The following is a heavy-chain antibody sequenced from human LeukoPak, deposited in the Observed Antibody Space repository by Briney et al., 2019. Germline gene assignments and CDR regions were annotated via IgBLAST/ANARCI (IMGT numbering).Heavy chain of an antibody. CDR1: GYSISSGHY. CDR2: MYHSGST. J-gene: IGHJ5*02. Sequence: SETLSLTCTVSGYSISSGHYWGWIRQPPGKGLEWIGSMYHSGSTYYNPPLKRRVTISEDTSKNQFSLKLRSVTAADRAVYYCARGPRFGELLWHWFDPWGQGTLVTVSS. D-gene: IGHD3-10*01. V-gene: IGHV4-38-2*02. CDR3: ARGPRFGELLWHWFDP.